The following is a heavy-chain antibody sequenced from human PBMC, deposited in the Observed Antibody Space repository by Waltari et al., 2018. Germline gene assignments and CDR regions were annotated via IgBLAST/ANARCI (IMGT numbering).Heavy chain of an antibody. D-gene: IGHD3-22*01. J-gene: IGHJ3*02. CDR3: VRDQWFAFDI. Sequence: EVQLVESGGGLVQPGGSLRLSCAASGFPLSNDWMSWVRQAPGKGLEWVANIMTDGREEYYVDSVRGRFTISRDNAKNSLYLQMNSLRPEDTAVYYCVRDQWFAFDIWGQGTMVTVSS. CDR2: IMTDGREE. CDR1: GFPLSNDW. V-gene: IGHV3-7*01.